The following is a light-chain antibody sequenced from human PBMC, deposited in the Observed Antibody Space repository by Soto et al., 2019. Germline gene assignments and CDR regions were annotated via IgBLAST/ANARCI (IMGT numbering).Light chain of an antibody. Sequence: DIHVTQSPSSLSASVGDRVTISCRTSQPVGTFLNWYQHKPGKAPSLIIFNSFTLQSLRFSGSVAGTDFTLTIKNVQLEDFATYFCQQTYSPPLTFGGGTKVEIE. J-gene: IGKJ4*01. CDR3: QQTYSPPLT. CDR1: QPVGTF. V-gene: IGKV1-39*01. CDR2: NSF.